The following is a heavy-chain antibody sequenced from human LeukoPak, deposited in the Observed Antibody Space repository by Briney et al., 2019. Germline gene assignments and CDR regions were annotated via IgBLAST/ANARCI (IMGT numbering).Heavy chain of an antibody. J-gene: IGHJ3*02. V-gene: IGHV1-46*01. D-gene: IGHD2-15*01. CDR2: INPSGGST. CDR3: ARVGGGYPLGPAAFDI. CDR1: GYIFTSYY. Sequence: ASVKVSCKASGYIFTSYYIHWVRQAPGQGLEWMGIINPSGGSTSYAQKFQGRVTMTRDTSTSTVYMELSSLRSEDTAVYYCARVGGGYPLGPAAFDIWGQGTMVTVSS.